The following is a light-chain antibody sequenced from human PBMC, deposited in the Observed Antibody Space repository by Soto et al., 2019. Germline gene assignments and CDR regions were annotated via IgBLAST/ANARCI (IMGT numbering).Light chain of an antibody. Sequence: QSVLTQPPSVSGAPGQRVTISCTGSSSNIGAGYDVHWYQQLPGTAPKLLIYGNSNRPSGVPDRFSGSKSGTSASLAITGLQAEDDADYYCQSYDSSRSGFVVFGGGTKLTVL. V-gene: IGLV1-40*01. J-gene: IGLJ2*01. CDR1: SSNIGAGYD. CDR2: GNS. CDR3: QSYDSSRSGFVV.